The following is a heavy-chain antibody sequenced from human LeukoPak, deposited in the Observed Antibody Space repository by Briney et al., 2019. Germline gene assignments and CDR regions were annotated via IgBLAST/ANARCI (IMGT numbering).Heavy chain of an antibody. CDR3: ARDGTGSNSGWYIH. D-gene: IGHD6-19*01. V-gene: IGHV3-33*01. Sequence: PGGSLRLSCAASGFTFSSHGMHWVRQAPGKGLEWVAVIWYDGSNKYYVDSVKGRFTISRDNSKNTLYLQMNSLRAEDTAVYYCARDGTGSNSGWYIHWGQGALVTVSS. CDR1: GFTFSSHG. CDR2: IWYDGSNK. J-gene: IGHJ4*02.